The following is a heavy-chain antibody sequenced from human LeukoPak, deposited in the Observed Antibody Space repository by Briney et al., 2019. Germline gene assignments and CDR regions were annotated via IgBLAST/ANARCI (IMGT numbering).Heavy chain of an antibody. J-gene: IGHJ4*02. CDR1: GYTFTSYD. D-gene: IGHD3-10*01. CDR2: MNPNSGNT. CDR3: ARILYGDRKTMVRGVSQLGY. V-gene: IGHV1-8*01. Sequence: ASVKVSCKASGYTFTSYDIIWVRQATGQGLEWMGWMNPNSGNTCYAQKFQGRVTMTRNTSISTAYMELSSLGAEDTAVYYCARILYGDRKTMVRGVSQLGYWGQGTLVTVSS.